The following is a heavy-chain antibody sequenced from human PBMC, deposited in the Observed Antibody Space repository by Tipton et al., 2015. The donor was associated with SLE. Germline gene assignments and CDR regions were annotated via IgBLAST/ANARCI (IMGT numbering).Heavy chain of an antibody. CDR2: ISSNGGST. Sequence: SLRLSCAASGFTFSSYAMHWVRQAPGKGLEYVSAISSNGGSTYYADSVKGRFTISRDNSKNTLYLQMSSLRAEDTAVYYCVTREAATIAFDIWGQGTMVTVSS. D-gene: IGHD3-3*01. CDR1: GFTFSSYA. CDR3: VTREAATIAFDI. V-gene: IGHV3-64D*06. J-gene: IGHJ3*02.